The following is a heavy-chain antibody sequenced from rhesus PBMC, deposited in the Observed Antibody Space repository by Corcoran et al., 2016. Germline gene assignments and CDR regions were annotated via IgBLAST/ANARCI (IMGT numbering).Heavy chain of an antibody. CDR3: TRGGYCSGGVCYRYYFDY. CDR2: ISIASIYI. V-gene: IGHV3S16*01. Sequence: DVQLVESGGGLVQPGGSLRLSCAASGFTFSDYYMSWVRQAPGTGLVWVSSISIASIYIYYADSVKGRFTISRENAKNALSLQMNSLKTEDTAVYYCTRGGYCSGGVCYRYYFDYWGQGVLVTVSS. CDR1: GFTFSDYY. J-gene: IGHJ4*01. D-gene: IGHD2-39*02.